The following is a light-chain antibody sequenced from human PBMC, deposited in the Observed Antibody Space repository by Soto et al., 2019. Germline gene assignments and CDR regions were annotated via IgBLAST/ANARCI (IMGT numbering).Light chain of an antibody. V-gene: IGKV3-11*01. CDR3: HQRSNWPLT. CDR1: QSVSSY. J-gene: IGKJ4*01. Sequence: EIVLTQSPATLSLSPGERATLSCRASQSVSSYLAWYQQKPGQAPRLLIYDASNRATGIPARFSGSGSGTDFTLTIRSLEPEDFAVYYCHQRSNWPLTFCVGTKVEIK. CDR2: DAS.